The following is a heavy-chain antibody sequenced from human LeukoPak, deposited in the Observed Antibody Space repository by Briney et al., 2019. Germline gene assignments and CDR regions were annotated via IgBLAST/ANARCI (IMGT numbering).Heavy chain of an antibody. V-gene: IGHV3-11*04. CDR1: GFIFSDYY. J-gene: IGHJ4*02. CDR3: ARDPHSYGSGSYGDEDY. D-gene: IGHD3-10*01. Sequence: GGSLRLSCAASGFIFSDYYMSCIRQAPGQGLEGMSYISDSGRTIYYADSVKGRFSISRDNAKNSLYLQMNSLRAEDTAVYYCARDPHSYGSGSYGDEDYWGQGTLVTVSS. CDR2: ISDSGRTI.